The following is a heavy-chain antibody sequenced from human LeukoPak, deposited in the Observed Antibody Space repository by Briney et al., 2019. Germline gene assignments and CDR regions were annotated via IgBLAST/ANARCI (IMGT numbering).Heavy chain of an antibody. D-gene: IGHD3-22*01. CDR3: ARGVANYCESSGYQN. V-gene: IGHV3-53*01. J-gene: IGHJ4*02. CDR1: GFSVSNNY. Sequence: PGGSLRLSCVASGFSVSNNYMSWVRQAPGKGLEWVSVLYSGDSTYYADSVKGRFTISRDIYQNTMYLQMSSLRAEDAAVYYCARGVANYCESSGYQNWGQGTLVTVSS. CDR2: LYSGDST.